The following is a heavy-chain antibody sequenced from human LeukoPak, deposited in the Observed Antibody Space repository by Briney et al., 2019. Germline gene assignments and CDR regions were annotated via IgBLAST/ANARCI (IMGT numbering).Heavy chain of an antibody. J-gene: IGHJ4*02. Sequence: GASVKVSCKASGGTFSSYAISWVRQAPGQGLEWMGGIIPIFGTANYAQKFQGRVTITADKSTSTAYMELSSLTSEDTAVYYCARGDPYYYDSSAYWDYWGQGTLVTVSS. CDR2: IIPIFGTA. CDR1: GGTFSSYA. V-gene: IGHV1-69*06. D-gene: IGHD3-22*01. CDR3: ARGDPYYYDSSAYWDY.